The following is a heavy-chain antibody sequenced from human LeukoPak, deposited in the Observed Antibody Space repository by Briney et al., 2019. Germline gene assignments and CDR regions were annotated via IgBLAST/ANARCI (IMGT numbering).Heavy chain of an antibody. CDR1: GGTFSSYA. CDR3: ARESIQLWFRNWFDP. D-gene: IGHD5-18*01. J-gene: IGHJ5*02. V-gene: IGHV7-4-1*02. CDR2: INTNTGNP. Sequence: ASVKVSCKASGGTFSSYAISWVRQAPGQGLEWMGWINTNTGNPTYAQGFTGRFVFSLDTSVSTAYLQISSLKAEDTAVYYCARESIQLWFRNWFDPWGQGTLVTVSS.